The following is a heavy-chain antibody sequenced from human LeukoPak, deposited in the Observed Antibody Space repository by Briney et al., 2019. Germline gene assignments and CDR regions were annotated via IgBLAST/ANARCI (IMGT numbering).Heavy chain of an antibody. CDR3: ARHSGSYDDYFDY. CDR2: INHSGST. D-gene: IGHD1-26*01. V-gene: IGHV4-34*01. J-gene: IGHJ4*02. Sequence: SETLSLTCAVYGGSFSGYYWSWIRQPPEKGLEWIGEINHSGSTNYNPSLKSRVTISVDTSKNQFSLKLSSVTAADTAVYYCARHSGSYDDYFDYWGQGTLVTVSS. CDR1: GGSFSGYY.